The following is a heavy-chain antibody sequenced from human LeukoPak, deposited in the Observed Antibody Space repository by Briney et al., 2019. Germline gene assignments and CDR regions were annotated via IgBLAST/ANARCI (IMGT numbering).Heavy chain of an antibody. Sequence: GGSLRLSCVASGFTFSDCYMNWIRQAPGKGLEWVSYISSSGNTINYADSVKGRFTISRDNAKNSLYLQMNSLRAEDTAVYCCARNPPDRYSSSWNYMDVWGKGTTVTVSS. CDR3: ARNPPDRYSSSWNYMDV. CDR2: ISSSGNTI. V-gene: IGHV3-11*01. CDR1: GFTFSDCY. J-gene: IGHJ6*03. D-gene: IGHD6-13*01.